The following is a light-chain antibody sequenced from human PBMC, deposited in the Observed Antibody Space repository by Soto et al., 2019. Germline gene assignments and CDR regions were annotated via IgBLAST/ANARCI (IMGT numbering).Light chain of an antibody. CDR3: SSFAGSNNLGV. Sequence: QSVLTQPPSAPGSPGQSVTISRPGTSSDVGGYDYVSWYQQHPGKAPKLMIYEVSERPSGVPDRFSGSKSGNTASLTVSGLQAEDEADYYCSSFAGSNNLGVFGTGTKVTVL. CDR1: SSDVGGYDY. J-gene: IGLJ1*01. V-gene: IGLV2-8*01. CDR2: EVS.